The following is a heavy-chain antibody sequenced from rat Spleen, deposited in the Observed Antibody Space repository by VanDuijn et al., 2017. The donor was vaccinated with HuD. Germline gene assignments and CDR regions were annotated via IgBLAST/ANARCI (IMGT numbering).Heavy chain of an antibody. D-gene: IGHD1-2*01. V-gene: IGHV5-31*01. J-gene: IGHJ2*01. Sequence: EVQLVETGGGLVQPGRSLKVSCVASGFTFNNYWMAWIRQAPGKGLEWVASITNASGGTHYPDSVKGRFTISRDIAKSTLYLEMDSLQTEDTATYYCARADISAISTDGIWGQGVMVTVSS. CDR2: ITNASGGT. CDR3: ARADISAISTDGI. CDR1: GFTFNNYW.